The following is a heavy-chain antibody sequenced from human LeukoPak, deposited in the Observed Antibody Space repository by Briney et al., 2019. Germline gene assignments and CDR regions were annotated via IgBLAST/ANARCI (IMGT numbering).Heavy chain of an antibody. CDR1: GGSLSGYY. Sequence: PSETLSLTCTVSGGSLSGYYWNWIRQPAGKGLEWIGRIYTSGNSWYKSSLQSRVTMSVDTSKNQFSLKMRSLTAADTAVYYCARSNLGSYDQSGYYQHWGQGTRVTVSS. V-gene: IGHV4-4*07. D-gene: IGHD3-22*01. J-gene: IGHJ1*01. CDR3: ARSNLGSYDQSGYYQH. CDR2: IYTSGNS.